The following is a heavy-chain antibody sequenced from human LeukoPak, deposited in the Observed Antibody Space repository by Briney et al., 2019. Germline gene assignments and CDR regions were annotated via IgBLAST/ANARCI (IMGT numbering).Heavy chain of an antibody. V-gene: IGHV4-30-4*01. CDR2: IYYSGST. CDR3: AREGYYDFWSGTYRLGGMDV. J-gene: IGHJ6*02. CDR1: GGSIGSGDYY. D-gene: IGHD3-3*01. Sequence: SQTLSLTCTVSGGSIGSGDYYWSWIRQPPGKGLEWIGYIYYSGSTYYNPSLKSRVTISVDTSKNQFSLKLSSVTAADTAVYYCAREGYYDFWSGTYRLGGMDVWGQGTTVTVSS.